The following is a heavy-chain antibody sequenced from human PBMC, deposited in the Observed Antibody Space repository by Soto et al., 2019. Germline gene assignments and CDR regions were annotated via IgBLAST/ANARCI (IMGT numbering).Heavy chain of an antibody. CDR3: ARGDYGGNDNWFDP. J-gene: IGHJ5*02. CDR2: IIPIFGTA. CDR1: GGTFSSYA. V-gene: IGHV1-69*13. D-gene: IGHD4-17*01. Sequence: ASVKVSCKASGGTFSSYAISWVRQAPGQGLEWMGGIIPIFGTANYAQKFQGRVTITADESTSTAYMELSSLRSEDTAVYYCARGDYGGNDNWFDPWGQGTLVTSPQ.